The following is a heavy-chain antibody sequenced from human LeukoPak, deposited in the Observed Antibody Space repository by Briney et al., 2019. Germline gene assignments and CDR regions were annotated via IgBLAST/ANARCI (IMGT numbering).Heavy chain of an antibody. J-gene: IGHJ4*02. CDR2: ISYDGSNK. Sequence: GGSLRLSCAASGFTFSSYGMHWVRQAPGKGLEWVAVISYDGSNKYYADSVKGRFTISRDNSKNTLYLQMNSLRAEDTAVYYCAKDWRSSSALAVVDYWGQGTLSPSPQ. CDR3: AKDWRSSSALAVVDY. V-gene: IGHV3-30*18. D-gene: IGHD6-13*01. CDR1: GFTFSSYG.